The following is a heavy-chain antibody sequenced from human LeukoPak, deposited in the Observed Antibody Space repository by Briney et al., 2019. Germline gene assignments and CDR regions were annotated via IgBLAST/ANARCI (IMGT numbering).Heavy chain of an antibody. CDR1: GFTFSDYV. J-gene: IGHJ4*02. CDR3: AKEYDSGGYGANFDY. Sequence: GGSLRLSCAASGFTFSDYVVHWVRQAPGKGLEWVALISYNGGTKDYADSVKGRFTISRDNSRNTMYLQMDSLRAEDTAVYYCAKEYDSGGYGANFDYWGQGTLVTVSS. CDR2: ISYNGGTK. V-gene: IGHV3-30*04. D-gene: IGHD3-10*01.